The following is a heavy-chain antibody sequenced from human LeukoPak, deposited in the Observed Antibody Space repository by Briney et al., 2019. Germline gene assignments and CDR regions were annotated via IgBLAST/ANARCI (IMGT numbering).Heavy chain of an antibody. CDR1: GDSVSSNSAA. D-gene: IGHD7-27*01. CDR2: TYYRSKWYN. J-gene: IGHJ4*02. CDR3: ARGRIRLGIMVGFDY. Sequence: SQTLSLSCAISGDSVSSNSAAWNWIRQSPSRGLEWLGRTYYRSKWYNDYAVSVKSRITINPDTSKNQFSLQLNSVTPEDTAVYYCARGRIRLGIMVGFDYWGQGTLVTVSS. V-gene: IGHV6-1*01.